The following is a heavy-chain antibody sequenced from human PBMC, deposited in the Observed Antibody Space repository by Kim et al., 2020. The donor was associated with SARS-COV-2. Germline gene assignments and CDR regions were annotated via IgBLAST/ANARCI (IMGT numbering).Heavy chain of an antibody. J-gene: IGHJ5*02. CDR2: INPSGGST. D-gene: IGHD2-2*01. V-gene: IGHV1-46*01. CDR3: ARNTKRCSSTSCYLDP. Sequence: ASVKVSCKASGYTFTSYYMHWVRQAPGRGLEWMGIINPSGGSTSYAQKFQGRVTMTRDTSTSTVYMELSSLRSEDTAVYYCARNTKRCSSTSCYLDPWGQGTLVTVSS. CDR1: GYTFTSYY.